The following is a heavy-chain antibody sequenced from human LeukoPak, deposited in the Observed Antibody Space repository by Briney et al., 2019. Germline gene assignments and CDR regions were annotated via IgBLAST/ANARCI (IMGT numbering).Heavy chain of an antibody. V-gene: IGHV4-39*01. Sequence: SETLSLTCTVSGVSISSSSYYWGWIRQPPGKGLEWMGGSYDSGSTYYNPALKSRVTISVDTPKNQFSLKLSYVTAADTAVYYCARQKYYDILTGYYGGWFDPWGQGTLVTVSS. CDR2: SYDSGST. CDR3: ARQKYYDILTGYYGGWFDP. CDR1: GVSISSSSYY. D-gene: IGHD3-9*01. J-gene: IGHJ5*02.